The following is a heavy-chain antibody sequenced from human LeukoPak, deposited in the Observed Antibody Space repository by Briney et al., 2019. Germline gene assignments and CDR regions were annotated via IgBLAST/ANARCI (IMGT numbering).Heavy chain of an antibody. CDR2: ISRNGAAT. CDR3: ARDAKYSGGYPEFFDY. V-gene: IGHV3-43*01. D-gene: IGHD1-26*01. Sequence: GGSLRLSCEASGLSFGDYTMHWVRQAPGKGLEWVSLISRNGAATKYADSVKGRFTISRDNAKNSLYLQMNSLRAEDTAVYYCARDAKYSGGYPEFFDYWGQGTLVTVSS. J-gene: IGHJ4*02. CDR1: GLSFGDYT.